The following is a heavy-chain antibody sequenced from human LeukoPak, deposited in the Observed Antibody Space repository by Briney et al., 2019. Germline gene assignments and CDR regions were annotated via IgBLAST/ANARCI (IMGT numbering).Heavy chain of an antibody. CDR3: ASLLYYDILTGYLDY. J-gene: IGHJ4*02. D-gene: IGHD3-9*01. CDR2: ISSSGSTI. Sequence: GGSLRLSCAASGFTFSDYYMSWIRQAPGKGLEWVSYISSSGSTIYYADSVKGRFTISRDNDKNSLYLQMNSLRAEDTAVYYCASLLYYDILTGYLDYWGQGTLVTVSS. V-gene: IGHV3-11*04. CDR1: GFTFSDYY.